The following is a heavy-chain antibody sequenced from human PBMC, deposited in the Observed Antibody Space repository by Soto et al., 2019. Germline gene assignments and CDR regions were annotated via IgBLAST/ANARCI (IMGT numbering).Heavy chain of an antibody. CDR3: ARGLSYRQD. V-gene: IGHV1-8*01. D-gene: IGHD1-26*01. Sequence: QVPLVQSGAEVKQPGASVKVSCKASGYTFTSYDIYWVRQATGQGLEWMGWMHPNSGNTGYAQKFQGRVTMTRNTSITTAYMELSSLRPEDTAVYYCARGLSYRQDWGQGTLVTVSS. CDR2: MHPNSGNT. J-gene: IGHJ4*02. CDR1: GYTFTSYD.